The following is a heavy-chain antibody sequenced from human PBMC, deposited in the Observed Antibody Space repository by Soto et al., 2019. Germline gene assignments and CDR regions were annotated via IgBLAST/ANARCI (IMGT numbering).Heavy chain of an antibody. V-gene: IGHV3-74*01. CDR2: INAGGNYT. Sequence: EVQLVEAGGGLVQPGGSLRLSCAASGFTFSIYWMHWVRQGPGKGLVWVARINAGGNYTRNADFVKGRFTVSRDNAKNPVYRKMDSLSPEVTAVYFCERGGAYGDYRSDDWGRGAMVTVSS. D-gene: IGHD4-17*01. CDR1: GFTFSIYW. CDR3: ERGGAYGDYRSDD. J-gene: IGHJ4*02.